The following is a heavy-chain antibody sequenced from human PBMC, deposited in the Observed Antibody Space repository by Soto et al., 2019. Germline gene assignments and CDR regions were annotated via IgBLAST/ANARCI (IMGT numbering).Heavy chain of an antibody. Sequence: PSETRSLTCTVSGGSISSYYWSWIRQPPGKGLEWIGYIYYSGSTNYNPSLKSRVTISVGTSKNQFSLKLSSVTAADTAVYYCASQLGYCSGGSCPKFDYWGQGTLVTVSS. V-gene: IGHV4-59*08. D-gene: IGHD2-15*01. CDR1: GGSISSYY. CDR2: IYYSGST. CDR3: ASQLGYCSGGSCPKFDY. J-gene: IGHJ4*02.